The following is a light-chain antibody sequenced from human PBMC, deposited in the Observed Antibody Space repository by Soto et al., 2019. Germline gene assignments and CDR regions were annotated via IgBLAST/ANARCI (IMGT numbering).Light chain of an antibody. Sequence: EIVLTQSPGTLSLSPGDRATLSCRASQSLSVSYIAWYQQKPGQAPRLLIYGASTRATGIPGRFSGSGSGLEFTLTISSLQSEDSAFYFCQQYNRWPGTFGQGTKVEIK. J-gene: IGKJ2*01. CDR2: GAS. V-gene: IGKV3-15*01. CDR3: QQYNRWPGT. CDR1: QSLSVS.